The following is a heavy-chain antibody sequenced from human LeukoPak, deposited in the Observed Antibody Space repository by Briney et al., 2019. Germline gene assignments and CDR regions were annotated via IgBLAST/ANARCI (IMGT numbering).Heavy chain of an antibody. CDR3: ARGRRGVDTAMADAFDY. J-gene: IGHJ4*02. V-gene: IGHV1-18*04. CDR2: ISAYNGNT. CDR1: GYTFTSYG. D-gene: IGHD5-18*01. Sequence: ASVKVSCKASGYTFTSYGISWVRQAPGQGLEWMGWISAYNGNTNYAQRLQGRVTMTTDTSTSTAYMELRSLRSDDTAVYYCARGRRGVDTAMADAFDYWGQGTLVTVSS.